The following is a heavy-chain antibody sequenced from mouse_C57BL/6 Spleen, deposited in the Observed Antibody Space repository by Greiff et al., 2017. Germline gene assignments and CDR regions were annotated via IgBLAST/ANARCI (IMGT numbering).Heavy chain of an antibody. J-gene: IGHJ2*01. Sequence: QVQLQQSGPELVKPGASVKISCKASGYAFSSSWMNWVKQRPGKGLEWIGRIYPGDGDTNYNGKFKGKATLTADKSSSTAYMQLSSLTSEDSAVYSCARDYYGSSYIDYWGQGTTLTVSS. V-gene: IGHV1-82*01. CDR1: GYAFSSSW. CDR2: IYPGDGDT. CDR3: ARDYYGSSYIDY. D-gene: IGHD1-1*01.